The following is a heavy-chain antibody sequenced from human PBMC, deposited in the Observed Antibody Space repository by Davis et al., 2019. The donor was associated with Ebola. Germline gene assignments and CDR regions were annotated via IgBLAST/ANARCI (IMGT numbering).Heavy chain of an antibody. J-gene: IGHJ6*02. CDR1: GGSINSYS. Sequence: PSDTLSLTCTVSGGSINSYSWNWIRQSPGKGLEWIGYVYDRGSTNYKPSLKSRVTISVDTSKNQFSLSLSSVTAADTAVYYCAKTAMVYYYGMDVWGQGTTVTVSS. D-gene: IGHD5-18*01. CDR2: VYDRGST. V-gene: IGHV4-59*01. CDR3: AKTAMVYYYGMDV.